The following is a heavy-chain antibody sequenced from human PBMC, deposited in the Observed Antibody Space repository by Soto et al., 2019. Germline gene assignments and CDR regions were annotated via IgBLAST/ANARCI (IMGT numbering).Heavy chain of an antibody. CDR2: IYSDGSS. J-gene: IGHJ5*02. CDR1: SGSISYYY. V-gene: IGHV4-59*01. CDR3: ERRASGYGLDQ. Sequence: PSETLSLTCTVSSGSISYYYWSWIRQTPGKGLEWIAYIYSDGSSNYNPSLKSRVTISVDMSKNQFSLRLSSVTAADTAVYYCERRASGYGLDQWGQGTLVTVSS. D-gene: IGHD5-18*01.